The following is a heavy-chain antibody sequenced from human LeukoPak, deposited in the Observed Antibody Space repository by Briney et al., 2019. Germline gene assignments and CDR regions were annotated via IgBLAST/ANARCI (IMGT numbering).Heavy chain of an antibody. CDR2: IDPSDSYT. Sequence: GESLKISCKGSGYRFTSYWISWVRQMPGKGLEWMGRIDPSDSYTNYSPSFQGHVTIPADKSISTTYLQWNSLEASDTAMYYCASLNSGSYYGLGFFDLWGRGTLVTVSS. D-gene: IGHD1-26*01. J-gene: IGHJ2*01. V-gene: IGHV5-10-1*01. CDR3: ASLNSGSYYGLGFFDL. CDR1: GYRFTSYW.